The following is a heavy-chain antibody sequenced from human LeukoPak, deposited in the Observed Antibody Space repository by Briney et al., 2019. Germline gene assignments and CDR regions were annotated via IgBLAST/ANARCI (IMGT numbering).Heavy chain of an antibody. CDR3: ARSPRMLLGTFDF. V-gene: IGHV4-61*01. Sequence: SETLSLTCTVSGGSVSSTSYYWSWIRQPPGKGLEWIGYIYYSGSTNYNPSLKSRVTISVDTSKNQFSLKLSSATAADTAVYYCARSPRMLLGTFDFWAQGTLVTVSS. CDR1: GGSVSSTSYY. J-gene: IGHJ4*02. CDR2: IYYSGST. D-gene: IGHD2-15*01.